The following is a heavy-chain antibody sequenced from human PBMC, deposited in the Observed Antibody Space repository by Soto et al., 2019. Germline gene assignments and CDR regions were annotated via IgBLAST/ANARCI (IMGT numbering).Heavy chain of an antibody. Sequence: QVQLQESGPGLVKPSQTLSLTCTVSGGSINSGGYYWSWIRQHPGKGLEWIGYIYYSGSTYYNPSLKSRVTISVDTSKNQFSLKLSSVTAADTAVYYCARDHCSGGSCYWYFDLWGRGTLVTVSS. CDR3: ARDHCSGGSCYWYFDL. CDR2: IYYSGST. J-gene: IGHJ2*01. D-gene: IGHD2-15*01. CDR1: GGSINSGGYY. V-gene: IGHV4-31*03.